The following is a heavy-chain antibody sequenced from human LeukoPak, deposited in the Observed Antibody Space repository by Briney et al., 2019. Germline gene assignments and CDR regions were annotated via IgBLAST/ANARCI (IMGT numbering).Heavy chain of an antibody. J-gene: IGHJ6*03. Sequence: GRSLRLSCEGPGMPFSSYTINWVRQAPGKGLEWVSGISANGVSTYYGDSAKGRFTTSRDNSKNTVFLQLNSLRVEDTAVYYCARMPSTEIYYFYYVDVWGKGTTVIVSS. CDR2: ISANGVST. CDR1: GMPFSSYT. CDR3: ARMPSTEIYYFYYVDV. V-gene: IGHV3-23*01. D-gene: IGHD2-2*01.